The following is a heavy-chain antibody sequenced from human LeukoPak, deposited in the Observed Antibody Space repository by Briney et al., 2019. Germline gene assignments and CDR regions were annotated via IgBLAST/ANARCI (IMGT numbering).Heavy chain of an antibody. CDR3: ARAARPIYYYYYMDV. J-gene: IGHJ6*03. CDR1: GGSISSYY. D-gene: IGHD6-6*01. Sequence: SETLSLTCTVSGGSISSYYWSWIRQPPGKGLEWIGRIYTSGSTNYNPSLKSRVTISVDTSKNQFSLKLSSVTAADTAVYYCARAARPIYYYYYMDVWGKGTTVTVSS. CDR2: IYTSGST. V-gene: IGHV4-4*08.